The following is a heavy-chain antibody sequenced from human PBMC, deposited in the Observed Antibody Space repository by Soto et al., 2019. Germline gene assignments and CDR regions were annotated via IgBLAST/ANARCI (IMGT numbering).Heavy chain of an antibody. D-gene: IGHD6-19*01. J-gene: IGHJ4*02. V-gene: IGHV1-3*01. CDR1: GYTFTSYA. CDR3: ARSQKVAGIGFDY. Sequence: ASVKVSCKASGYTFTSYAMHWVRQAPGQRLEWMGWINAGNGNTKYSQKFQGRVTITRETSASTAYMELSSLRSEDTAVYYCARSQKVAGIGFDYWGQGTLVTVSS. CDR2: INAGNGNT.